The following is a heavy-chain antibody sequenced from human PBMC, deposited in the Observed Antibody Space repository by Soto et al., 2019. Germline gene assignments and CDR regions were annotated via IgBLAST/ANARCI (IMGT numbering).Heavy chain of an antibody. Sequence: PGGSLRLSCAASGFTFSSYAMSWVRQAPGKGLEWVSAISGSGGSTYYADSVKGRFTISRDKSKNTVYLQMNSLRVEDTAVYYCAKAMGYSYGYYAYWGQGALVTVSS. V-gene: IGHV3-23*01. J-gene: IGHJ4*02. CDR1: GFTFSSYA. CDR2: ISGSGGST. CDR3: AKAMGYSYGYYAY. D-gene: IGHD5-18*01.